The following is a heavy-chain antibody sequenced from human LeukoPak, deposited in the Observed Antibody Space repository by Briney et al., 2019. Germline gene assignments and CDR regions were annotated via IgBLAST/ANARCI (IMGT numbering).Heavy chain of an antibody. Sequence: SETLSLTCTVSGGSISCYYWSWIRQPPGKGLEWIGYIYYSGSTNYNPSLKSRVTISVDTSKNQFSLKLSSVTAADTAVYYCARYSGRYYGYYFDYWGQGTLVTVSS. J-gene: IGHJ4*02. D-gene: IGHD1-26*01. CDR3: ARYSGRYYGYYFDY. CDR2: IYYSGST. CDR1: GGSISCYY. V-gene: IGHV4-59*08.